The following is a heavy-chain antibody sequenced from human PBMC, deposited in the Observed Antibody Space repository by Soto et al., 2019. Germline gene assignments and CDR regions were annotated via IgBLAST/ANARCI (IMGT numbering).Heavy chain of an antibody. D-gene: IGHD2-2*01. Sequence: GGSLRLSCAASGFTFSSYDMHWVRQATGKGLEWVSAIGTAGDTYYPGSVKGRFTISRENAKNSLYLQMNSLRAGDTAVYYCARGRCRYCSSTSLNWFDPWGQGT. CDR1: GFTFSSYD. CDR3: ARGRCRYCSSTSLNWFDP. J-gene: IGHJ5*02. V-gene: IGHV3-13*01. CDR2: IGTAGDT.